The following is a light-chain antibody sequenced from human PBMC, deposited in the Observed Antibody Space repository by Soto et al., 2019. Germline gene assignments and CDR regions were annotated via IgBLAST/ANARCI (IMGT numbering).Light chain of an antibody. V-gene: IGKV1-39*01. CDR1: QSISSW. CDR2: AAS. J-gene: IGKJ1*01. Sequence: DIQMTQSPSTLSASVGEGVNITCRASQSISSWLAWYQQKPGKAPKILIYAASSLQSGVPSRFSGSGYGTDFTLTISSLQPEDFATYYCQQSYSTPRTFGQGTKVDIK. CDR3: QQSYSTPRT.